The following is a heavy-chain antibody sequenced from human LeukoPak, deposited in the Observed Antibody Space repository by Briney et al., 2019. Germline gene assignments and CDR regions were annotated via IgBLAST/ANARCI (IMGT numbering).Heavy chain of an antibody. CDR3: ARVGTYDFWSGYPLYYFDY. D-gene: IGHD3-3*01. V-gene: IGHV4-59*01. Sequence: SETLSLTCTVSGGSISSYYWSWIRRPPGKGLEWIGYIYYSGSTNYNPSLKSRVTISVDTSKNQFSLKLSSVTAADTAVYYCARVGTYDFWSGYPLYYFDYWGQGTLVTVSS. CDR2: IYYSGST. J-gene: IGHJ4*02. CDR1: GGSISSYY.